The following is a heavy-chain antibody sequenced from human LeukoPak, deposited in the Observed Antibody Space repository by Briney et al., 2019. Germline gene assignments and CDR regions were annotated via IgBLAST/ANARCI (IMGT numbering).Heavy chain of an antibody. CDR2: FDPEDGET. CDR1: GYTLTELS. J-gene: IGHJ4*02. D-gene: IGHD3-16*02. V-gene: IGHV1-24*01. Sequence: GASVKVSCKVSGYTLTELSMHWVRLAPGKGLEWMGGFDPEDGETIYAQKFQGRVTMTEDTSTDTAYMELSSLRSEDTAVYYCATVPYDYVWGSYRYTAADYWGQGTLVTVSS. CDR3: ATVPYDYVWGSYRYTAADY.